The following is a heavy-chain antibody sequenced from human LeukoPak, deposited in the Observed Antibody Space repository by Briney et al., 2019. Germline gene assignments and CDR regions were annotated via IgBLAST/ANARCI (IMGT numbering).Heavy chain of an antibody. V-gene: IGHV5-51*01. CDR3: ASRKKGMATAGFDY. CDR1: GYNFTSYW. CDR2: IFPGDSDT. D-gene: IGHD5-24*01. J-gene: IGHJ4*02. Sequence: GESLKISCKGSGYNFTSYWTGWVRQMPGKGLEWMGIIFPGDSDTRYSPSFQGQVTISAEKSISTAYLQWCSLKASHTASYYCASRKKGMATAGFDYWGQGTLVTVSS.